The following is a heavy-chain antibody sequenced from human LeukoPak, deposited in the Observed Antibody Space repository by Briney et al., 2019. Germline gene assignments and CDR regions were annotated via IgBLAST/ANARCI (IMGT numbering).Heavy chain of an antibody. V-gene: IGHV4-4*07. CDR1: GGSISSYY. J-gene: IGHJ6*03. D-gene: IGHD2-2*01. CDR3: AREDIVVVPAAQNYYYYYYMDV. Sequence: PSETQSLTCTVSGGSISSYYWSWIRQPAGKGLEWIGRIYTSGSTNYNPSLKSRVTMSVDTSKNQFSLKLSSVTAADTAVYYCAREDIVVVPAAQNYYYYYYMDVWGKGTTVTVSS. CDR2: IYTSGST.